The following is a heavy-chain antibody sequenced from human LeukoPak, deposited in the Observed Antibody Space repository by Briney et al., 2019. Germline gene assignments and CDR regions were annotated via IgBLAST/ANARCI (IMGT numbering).Heavy chain of an antibody. CDR1: GGSISGSSYY. CDR2: IYHSGST. D-gene: IGHD1-14*01. J-gene: IGHJ5*02. Sequence: SETLSLTCSVSGGSISGSSYYWSWIRQHPRRGLEYIGYIYHSGSTYYNPSLKSRVTISVDTSKNQFSLKLSSVTAADTAVYYCASAATGNWFDPWGQGTLVTVSS. CDR3: ASAATGNWFDP. V-gene: IGHV4-39*07.